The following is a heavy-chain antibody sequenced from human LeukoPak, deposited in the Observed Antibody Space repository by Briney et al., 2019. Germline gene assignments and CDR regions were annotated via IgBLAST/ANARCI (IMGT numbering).Heavy chain of an antibody. CDR3: ARGLAARTSDY. CDR2: ISSSSSYT. D-gene: IGHD6-6*01. J-gene: IGHJ4*02. V-gene: IGHV3-11*06. CDR1: GFTFSDYY. Sequence: PGRSLRLSCAASGFTFSDYYMSWIRQAPGKGLGWVSYISSSSSYTNYADSVKGRFTISRDNAKNSLYLQMNSLRAEDTAVYYCARGLAARTSDYWGQGTLVTVSS.